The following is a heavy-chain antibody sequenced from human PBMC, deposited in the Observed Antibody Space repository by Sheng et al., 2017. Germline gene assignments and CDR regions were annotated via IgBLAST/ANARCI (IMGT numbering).Heavy chain of an antibody. CDR3: ATVIWSTSGRHFDS. CDR2: ITTSGGLT. CDR1: GFTFSSYA. D-gene: IGHD6-19*01. V-gene: IGHV3-23*01. Sequence: TASGFTFSSYAMTWVRQAPGKGLEWVSTITTSGGLTYYADSVKGRFAISRDNSKNTLSLQMNSLRPEDTAVYYCATVIWSTSGRHFDSWGQGTLVTVSS. J-gene: IGHJ4*02.